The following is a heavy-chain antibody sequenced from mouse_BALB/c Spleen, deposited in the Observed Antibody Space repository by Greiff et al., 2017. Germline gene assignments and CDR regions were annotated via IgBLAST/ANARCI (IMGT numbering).Heavy chain of an antibody. CDR1: GFTFSSYA. V-gene: IGHV5-6-5*01. J-gene: IGHJ4*01. D-gene: IGHD2-4*01. Sequence: DVKLVESGGGLVKPGGSLKLSCAASGFTFSSYAMSWVRQTPEKRLEWVASISSGGSTYYPDSVKGRFTISRDNARNILYLQMSSLRSEDTAMYYCARGGDYDGYAMDYWGQGTSVTVSS. CDR3: ARGGDYDGYAMDY. CDR2: ISSGGST.